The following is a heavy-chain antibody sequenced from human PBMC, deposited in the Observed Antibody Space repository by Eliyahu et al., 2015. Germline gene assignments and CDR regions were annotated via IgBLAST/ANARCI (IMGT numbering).Heavy chain of an antibody. CDR3: ARLGRYSYGSYDAFDI. V-gene: IGHV3-7*01. D-gene: IGHD5-18*01. CDR2: IKSDGTDK. CDR1: GXXFXFYW. J-gene: IGHJ3*02. Sequence: EVQLVESGGGLVQPGGSLXLSCAASGXXFXFYWMGWVRQAPGKGLEWVAHIKSDGTDKFYVDSVKGRFTISRDNAKNSVYLQMNSLRADDTAVYYCARLGRYSYGSYDAFDIWGQGAKVTVSS.